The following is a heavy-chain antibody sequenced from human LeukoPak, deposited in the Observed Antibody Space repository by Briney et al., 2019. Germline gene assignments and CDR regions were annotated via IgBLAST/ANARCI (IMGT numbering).Heavy chain of an antibody. J-gene: IGHJ3*02. Sequence: KPSETLSLTCTVSGGSISSSSYYWGWIRQPPGKGLEWIGSIYYSGSTYYNPSLKSRVTISVDTSKNQFSLKLNSVTAADTAVYYCARVWGVTDFYDSRGAFDIWGQGTMVTVSS. CDR1: GGSISSSSYY. CDR3: ARVWGVTDFYDSRGAFDI. D-gene: IGHD3-22*01. CDR2: IYYSGST. V-gene: IGHV4-39*07.